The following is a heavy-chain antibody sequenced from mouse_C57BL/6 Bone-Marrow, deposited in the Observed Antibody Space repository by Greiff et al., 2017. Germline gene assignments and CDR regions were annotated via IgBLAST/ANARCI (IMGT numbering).Heavy chain of an antibody. Sequence: QVQLQQSGAELVRPGTSVKMSCKASGYTFPNYWIGWAKQRPGHGLEWVGDIYPGGGYTNYNEKFKGKATLTADKSYSTAYMQFSSLTSEDSAIYYCARGEGSYFDYWGQGTTLTVSS. D-gene: IGHD2-13*01. CDR1: GYTFPNYW. CDR2: IYPGGGYT. J-gene: IGHJ2*01. V-gene: IGHV1-63*01. CDR3: ARGEGSYFDY.